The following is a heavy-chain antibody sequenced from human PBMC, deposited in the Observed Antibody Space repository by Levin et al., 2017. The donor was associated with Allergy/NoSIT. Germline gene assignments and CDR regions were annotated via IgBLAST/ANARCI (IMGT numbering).Heavy chain of an antibody. V-gene: IGHV3-23*01. Sequence: GGSLRLSCATSGFTFNSYAMNWVRQAPGKGLEWVSTISGPGGITHYADSVKGRFTISRDNSNNTLYLHMSSLRDEDTAMYYCAKEMHMLLAHPLFDWWGLGTLVTVSS. J-gene: IGHJ4*02. CDR3: AKEMHMLLAHPLFDW. CDR1: GFTFNSYA. CDR2: ISGPGGIT. D-gene: IGHD2-21*01.